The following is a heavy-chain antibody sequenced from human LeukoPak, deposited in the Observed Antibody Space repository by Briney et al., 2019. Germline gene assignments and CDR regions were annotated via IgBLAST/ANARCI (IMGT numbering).Heavy chain of an antibody. D-gene: IGHD3-3*01. CDR2: INSDGSST. V-gene: IGHV3-74*01. CDR1: GFTFSSYW. Sequence: PGGSLRLSCAASGFTFSSYWMHWVRQAPGKGLVWVSRINSDGSSTSYADSVKGRFTISRDNAKNTLYLQMNSLRAEDTAVYYCASLTYYHFWSGYSGNAFDIWGQGTMVTVSS. J-gene: IGHJ3*02. CDR3: ASLTYYHFWSGYSGNAFDI.